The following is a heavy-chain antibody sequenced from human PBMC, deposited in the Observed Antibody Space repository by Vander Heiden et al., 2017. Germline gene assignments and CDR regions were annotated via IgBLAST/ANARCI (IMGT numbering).Heavy chain of an antibody. V-gene: IGHV1-69*06. CDR3: AKDRKSSGYYSSDY. J-gene: IGHJ4*01. CDR2: IVPSFGTT. D-gene: IGHD3-22*01. Sequence: QVQLVQSGAEMKKPGSSVTVSCKASGGTFRSYAFNWVRQAPGQGLEWMGGIVPSFGTTNYAQQFQGRVTITADKSTSTAYMELSSLRSEDTAVYYCAKDRKSSGYYSSDYWGQGTLVTVSS. CDR1: GGTFRSYA.